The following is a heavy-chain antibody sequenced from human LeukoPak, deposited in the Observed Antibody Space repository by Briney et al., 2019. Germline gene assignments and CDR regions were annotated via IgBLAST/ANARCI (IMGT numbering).Heavy chain of an antibody. CDR3: ARLSEHSSSPPHPFDY. CDR1: GYSFTSYW. V-gene: IGHV5-51*01. CDR2: IYPGDSDT. J-gene: IGHJ4*02. Sequence: GESLKISCKGSGYSFTSYWIGWVRQMPGKGLEWMGIIYPGDSDTRYSPSFQGQVTISADKSISTAYLQWSGLKASDTAMYYCARLSEHSSSPPHPFDYWGQGTLVTVSS. D-gene: IGHD6-6*01.